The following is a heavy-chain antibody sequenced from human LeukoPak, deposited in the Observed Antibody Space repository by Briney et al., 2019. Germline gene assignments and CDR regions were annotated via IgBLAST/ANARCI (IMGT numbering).Heavy chain of an antibody. CDR3: ARIRGYFDY. V-gene: IGHV4-39*01. CDR1: GGSISSRSYY. CDR2: IYYSGST. Sequence: SETLSLTCTVSGGSISSRSYYWGWVRQPPGKGLDWIGSIYYSGSTYYNPSLKSRVTISVDTSKNQFSLKLSSVTAADTAVYYCARIRGYFDYWGQGTLVTVSS. D-gene: IGHD3-3*02. J-gene: IGHJ4*02.